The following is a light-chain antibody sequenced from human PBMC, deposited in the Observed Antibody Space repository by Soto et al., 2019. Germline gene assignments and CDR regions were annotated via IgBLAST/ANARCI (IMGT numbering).Light chain of an antibody. CDR1: QSISRW. CDR3: QHYNSYGT. CDR2: DAS. Sequence: DIQMTQSPSTLSASVGDRVTITCRASQSISRWLAWYQQKPGKAPKLLIYDASSLESGVASRFSGSGSGKEFSLTISRLQPDAFATYYWQHYNSYGTFGQGTKVEIK. J-gene: IGKJ1*01. V-gene: IGKV1-5*01.